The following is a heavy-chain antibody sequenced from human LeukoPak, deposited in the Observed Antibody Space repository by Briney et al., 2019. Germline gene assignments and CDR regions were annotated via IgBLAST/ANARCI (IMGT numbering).Heavy chain of an antibody. CDR2: ISYDGSNK. D-gene: IGHD1-26*01. Sequence: PGGSLRLSCAASGFTFSSYAMHWVRQAPGKGLEWVAVISYDGSNKYYADSVKGRFTISRDNSKNTLYLQMNSLRAEDTAVYYCARDREGEWELLGYFDYWGQGTLVTVSS. J-gene: IGHJ4*02. V-gene: IGHV3-30-3*01. CDR3: ARDREGEWELLGYFDY. CDR1: GFTFSSYA.